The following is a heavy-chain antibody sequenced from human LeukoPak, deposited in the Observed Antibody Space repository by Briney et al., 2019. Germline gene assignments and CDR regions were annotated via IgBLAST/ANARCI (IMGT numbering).Heavy chain of an antibody. CDR3: ARGEAYCGGDCYSSGF. J-gene: IGHJ4*02. D-gene: IGHD2-21*02. Sequence: ASVKVSCKASGGTFSSYAISWVRQAPGQGLEWMGRIIPIFGTANYAQKFQGRVTITTDESTSKAYMELSSLRSEDTAVYYCARGEAYCGGDCYSSGFWGQGTLVTVSS. CDR2: IIPIFGTA. CDR1: GGTFSSYA. V-gene: IGHV1-69*05.